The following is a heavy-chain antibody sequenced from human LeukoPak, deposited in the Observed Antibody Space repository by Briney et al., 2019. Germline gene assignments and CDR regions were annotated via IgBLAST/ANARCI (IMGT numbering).Heavy chain of an antibody. CDR1: GGSISSGGYY. CDR2: IYYSGST. CDR3: ARSIVVVTTTFDY. Sequence: SQTLSLTCTVSGGSISSGGYYWSWHRQHPGKGPEWIGYIYYSGSTYYNPSLKSRVTISVDTSKNQFSLKLSSVTAADTAVYYCARSIVVVTTTFDYWGQGTLATVSS. V-gene: IGHV4-31*03. D-gene: IGHD2-21*02. J-gene: IGHJ4*02.